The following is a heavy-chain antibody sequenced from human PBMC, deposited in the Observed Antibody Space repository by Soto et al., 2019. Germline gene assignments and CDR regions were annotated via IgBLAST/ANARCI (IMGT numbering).Heavy chain of an antibody. J-gene: IGHJ6*03. D-gene: IGHD2-2*01. CDR2: ISAYNGNT. CDR3: ARECSTSGTNYYYYYMDV. CDR1: GYTFTSYG. Sequence: QVQLVQSGAEVKKPGASVKVSCKASGYTFTSYGISWVRQAPGQGLEWMGWISAYNGNTNYAQKLQGRVTMTTDTSTSTAYMELRSLRSVDTAVYYWARECSTSGTNYYYYYMDVWGKGTTVTVSS. V-gene: IGHV1-18*01.